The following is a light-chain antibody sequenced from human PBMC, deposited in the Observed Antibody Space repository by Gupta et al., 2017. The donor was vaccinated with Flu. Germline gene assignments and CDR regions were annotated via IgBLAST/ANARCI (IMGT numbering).Light chain of an antibody. CDR3: QQEDNLPIT. J-gene: IGKJ4*01. CDR2: DTS. Sequence: DIQMTQSPSSLFASVGDRVTITCQASQDISNYLNWYQQKPGKAPKLLIYDTSNLETGVPSRFRGSGSGTDFTFTISSLQPEDFATYYCQQEDNLPITFGGGTKVEIK. CDR1: QDISNY. V-gene: IGKV1-33*01.